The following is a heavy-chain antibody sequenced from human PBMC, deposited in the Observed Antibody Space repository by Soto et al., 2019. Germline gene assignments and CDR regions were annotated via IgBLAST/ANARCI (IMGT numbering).Heavy chain of an antibody. CDR3: ARGKSGYAIVRYYYYMDV. Sequence: ASVKVSCKASGYTFTSYGISWVRQAPGQGLEWMGWISAYNGNTNYAQKLQGRVTMTTDTSTSTAYMELRSLRSDDTAVYYCARGKSGYAIVRYYYYMDVWGKGTTVTVSS. D-gene: IGHD5-12*01. CDR2: ISAYNGNT. V-gene: IGHV1-18*01. CDR1: GYTFTSYG. J-gene: IGHJ6*03.